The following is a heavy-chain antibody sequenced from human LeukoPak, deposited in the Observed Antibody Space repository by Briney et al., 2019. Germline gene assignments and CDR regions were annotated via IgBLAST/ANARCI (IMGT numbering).Heavy chain of an antibody. Sequence: SETLSLTCTVSGGSISGYYWSWIRQPPGKGLEWIGNIYYSGGNKYNPSLKSRVTISVDTSKNQFSLKLSSVTAADTAVYYCATLLYYGSGSYYYEGSYYFDYWGQGTLVTVSS. CDR1: GGSISGYY. J-gene: IGHJ4*02. CDR3: ATLLYYGSGSYYYEGSYYFDY. V-gene: IGHV4-59*12. D-gene: IGHD3-10*01. CDR2: IYYSGGN.